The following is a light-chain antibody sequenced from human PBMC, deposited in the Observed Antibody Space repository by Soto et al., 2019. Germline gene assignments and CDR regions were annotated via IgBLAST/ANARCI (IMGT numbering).Light chain of an antibody. CDR2: WAS. J-gene: IGKJ4*01. CDR1: QSVLYSSNNKNY. CDR3: QQYYRTPLT. Sequence: DIVMTDSPDSRDVSLVENATINCKSSQSVLYSSNNKNYLAWYQQRPGQPPKLLIYWASTRESGVPDRFSGSGSGTDFTLTISSLQAEDVAVYYCQQYYRTPLTFGGGTKVDIK. V-gene: IGKV4-1*01.